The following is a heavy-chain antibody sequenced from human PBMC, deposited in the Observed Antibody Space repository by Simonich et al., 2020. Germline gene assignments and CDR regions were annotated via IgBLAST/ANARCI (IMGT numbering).Heavy chain of an antibody. Sequence: QLQLQESGPGLVKPSETLSLTCTVSGGSISCSSYYWGWIRQPPGKGLEWIVSSYYRGHTYDNPSLKCRVTISVETAKNKFSLKLSSVTAADTAVYYCARWAYSSSYFDYWGQGTLVTVSS. J-gene: IGHJ4*02. CDR1: GGSISCSSYY. CDR2: SYYRGHT. CDR3: ARWAYSSSYFDY. D-gene: IGHD6-6*01. V-gene: IGHV4-39*01.